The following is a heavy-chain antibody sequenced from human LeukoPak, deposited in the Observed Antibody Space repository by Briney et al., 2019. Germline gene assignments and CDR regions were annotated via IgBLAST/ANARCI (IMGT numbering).Heavy chain of an antibody. CDR1: GFTFSSYE. V-gene: IGHV3-48*03. D-gene: IGHD3-10*01. CDR3: ARGDYYGSGSYPH. J-gene: IGHJ4*02. CDR2: ISSSGSTI. Sequence: PGGSLRLSCAASGFTFSSYEMNWVRQAPGKGLEWVSYISSSGSTIYYADSVKGRFTISRDNAKNSLYLQMNSLRAEDTAVYYCARGDYYGSGSYPHWGQGTLVTVSS.